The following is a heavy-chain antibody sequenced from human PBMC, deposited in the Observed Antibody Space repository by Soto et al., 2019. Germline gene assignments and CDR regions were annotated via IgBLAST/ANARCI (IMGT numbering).Heavy chain of an antibody. J-gene: IGHJ5*02. D-gene: IGHD1-26*01. V-gene: IGHV3-33*01. CDR1: GFTFSSYG. Sequence: QVQLVESGGGVVQPGRSLRLSCAASGFTFSSYGMHWVRQAPGTGLEWVAVIWYDGSNKYYADSVKGRFTISRDNSKNTLYLQMNSLRAEDTAVYYCAREYGTGGCFDPWGQGTLVTVSS. CDR3: AREYGTGGCFDP. CDR2: IWYDGSNK.